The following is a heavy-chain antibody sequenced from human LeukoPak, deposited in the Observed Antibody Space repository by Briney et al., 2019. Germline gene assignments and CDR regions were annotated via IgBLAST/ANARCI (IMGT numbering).Heavy chain of an antibody. CDR1: GFTFSSYW. J-gene: IGHJ3*02. V-gene: IGHV3-7*01. CDR3: ARTGTGTAPDAFDI. Sequence: GGSLRLSCAASGFTFSSYWMSWVRQAPEKGLEWVANIKQDGSEKYYVDSVKGRFTIPRDNAKNSLYLQMNSLRAEDTAVYYCARTGTGTAPDAFDIWGQGTMVTVSS. CDR2: IKQDGSEK. D-gene: IGHD1-7*01.